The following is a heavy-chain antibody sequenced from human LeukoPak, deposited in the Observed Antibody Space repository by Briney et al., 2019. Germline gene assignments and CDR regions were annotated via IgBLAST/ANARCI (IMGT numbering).Heavy chain of an antibody. Sequence: GESLKISCKGSGYSFTSYGICWGRQRPRKGLEWMGIVYPGDSESRYSPSFQGQVTISADTSISTAYLQWSSLKASDTAMYYCARMATGVKGDAFDIWGQGTMATVSS. V-gene: IGHV5-51*01. J-gene: IGHJ3*02. CDR2: VYPGDSES. D-gene: IGHD5-24*01. CDR3: ARMATGVKGDAFDI. CDR1: GYSFTSYG.